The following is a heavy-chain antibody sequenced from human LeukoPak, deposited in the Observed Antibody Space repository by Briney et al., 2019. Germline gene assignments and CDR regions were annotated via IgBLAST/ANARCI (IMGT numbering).Heavy chain of an antibody. CDR3: AGGSYGLGGYWDYYFDY. J-gene: IGHJ4*02. CDR2: TYYRSQWYN. Sequence: SPTLSLTFVISGDSVSSSAAWNWVRQSPSRGLEWLGRTYYRSQWYNDYAVSVKSRMNINPDTSKNQFSLQLNSVTPEDTAVYYCAGGSYGLGGYWDYYFDYWGQGTLVTVSS. V-gene: IGHV6-1*01. CDR1: GDSVSSSAA. D-gene: IGHD3-10*01.